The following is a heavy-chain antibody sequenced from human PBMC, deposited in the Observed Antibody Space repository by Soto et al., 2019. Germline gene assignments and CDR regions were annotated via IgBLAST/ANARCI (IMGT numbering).Heavy chain of an antibody. CDR2: IYTSASI. CDR3: ARDREAGYNFYYGMDV. J-gene: IGHJ6*02. D-gene: IGHD6-19*01. Sequence: SETLSLTCSVSGADINTYSWTWIRQPAGKGLEWIGRIYTSASINYNPSLKGRVTLSVDTSTNQVSLRLASVTAADTAIYYCARDREAGYNFYYGMDVWGQGTTVTVS. V-gene: IGHV4-4*07. CDR1: GADINTYS.